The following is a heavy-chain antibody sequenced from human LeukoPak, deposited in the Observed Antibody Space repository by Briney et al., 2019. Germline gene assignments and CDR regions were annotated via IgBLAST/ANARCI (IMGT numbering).Heavy chain of an antibody. D-gene: IGHD6-13*01. CDR2: INPNSGGT. J-gene: IGHJ4*02. CDR1: GYTFTGYY. V-gene: IGHV1-2*02. CDR3: AAVGSSSSPLFDY. Sequence: ASVKVSCKASGYTFTGYYIHWVRQAPGQGLEWMGWINPNSGGTNYAQKFQGRATMTRDTSISTAYMELSRLRSDDTAVYYCAAVGSSSSPLFDYWGQGTLVTVSS.